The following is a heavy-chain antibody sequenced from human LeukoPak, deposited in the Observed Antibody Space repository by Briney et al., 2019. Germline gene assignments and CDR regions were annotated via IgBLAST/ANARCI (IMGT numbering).Heavy chain of an antibody. CDR3: ASPYCSSTSCYYAY. CDR1: GGSFSGYY. D-gene: IGHD2-2*01. J-gene: IGHJ4*02. CDR2: INHSGST. Sequence: SETLSLTCAVYGGSFSGYYWSWIRQPPEKGLEWIGEINHSGSTNYNPSLKSRVTISVDTSKNQFSLKLSSVTAADMAVYYCASPYCSSTSCYYAYWGQGTLVTVSS. V-gene: IGHV4-34*01.